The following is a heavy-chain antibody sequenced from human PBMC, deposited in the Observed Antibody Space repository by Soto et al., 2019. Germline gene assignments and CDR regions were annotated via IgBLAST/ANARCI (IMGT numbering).Heavy chain of an antibody. D-gene: IGHD4-17*01. Sequence: WGSLGLSCAASGFTFSIYGMHWVRQAPGKGLEWVAVISYDGSNKCYADSVKGRFTISRDNSKNTLYLQMNSLRAEDTAVYYCAKDIYGGNSDAFDIWGQGTMVTVSS. CDR3: AKDIYGGNSDAFDI. CDR1: GFTFSIYG. CDR2: ISYDGSNK. J-gene: IGHJ3*02. V-gene: IGHV3-30*18.